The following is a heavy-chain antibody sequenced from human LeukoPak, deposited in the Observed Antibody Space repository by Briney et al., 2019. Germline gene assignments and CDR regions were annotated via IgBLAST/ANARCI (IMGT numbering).Heavy chain of an antibody. Sequence: PSETLSLTCTVSGCSISSSSYYWGWIRQPPGKGLEWIGSIYYSGSTYYNPSLKSRVTISVDTSKNQFSLKLSSVTAADTAVYYCAREGYSSGSSWFDPWGEGTLVTVSS. J-gene: IGHJ5*02. D-gene: IGHD6-19*01. CDR1: GCSISSSSYY. CDR2: IYYSGST. V-gene: IGHV4-39*07. CDR3: AREGYSSGSSWFDP.